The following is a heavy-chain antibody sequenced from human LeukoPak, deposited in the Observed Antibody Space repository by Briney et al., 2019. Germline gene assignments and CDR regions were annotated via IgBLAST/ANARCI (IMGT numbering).Heavy chain of an antibody. CDR3: ARGAGGYRFDP. CDR2: INHSGST. Sequence: PSETLSLTCAVYGGSFSGYYWSWIRQPPGKGLEWIGEINHSGSTNYNPSLKSRVTISVDTSKKQFSLKLTSVTAADTAVYYCARGAGGYRFDPWGQGTLVTVSS. D-gene: IGHD1-1*01. V-gene: IGHV4-34*01. J-gene: IGHJ5*02. CDR1: GGSFSGYY.